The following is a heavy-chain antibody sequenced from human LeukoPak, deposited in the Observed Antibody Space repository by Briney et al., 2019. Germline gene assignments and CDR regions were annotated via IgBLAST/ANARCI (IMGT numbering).Heavy chain of an antibody. Sequence: GGSLRLSCTASGFTFGDYALSWFRQAPGKGLEWVSAISGSGGSTYYADSVKGRFTISRDNSRNTLYLQMSSLRAEDTAVYYCAKFPQLAHFDYWGQGTLVTVSS. J-gene: IGHJ4*02. CDR1: GFTFGDYA. CDR2: ISGSGGST. D-gene: IGHD6-13*01. V-gene: IGHV3-23*01. CDR3: AKFPQLAHFDY.